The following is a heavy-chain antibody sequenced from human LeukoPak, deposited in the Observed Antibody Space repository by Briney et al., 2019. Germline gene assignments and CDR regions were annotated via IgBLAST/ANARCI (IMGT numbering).Heavy chain of an antibody. D-gene: IGHD6-13*01. V-gene: IGHV3-9*01. J-gene: IGHJ4*02. CDR2: ISWNSGSI. Sequence: PGGSLRLSCAASGFTFDGYAMHWVRQAPGKGLEWVSGISWNSGSIGYADSVKGRFTISRDNAKNSLYLQMNSLRAEDTALYYCAKDLAAAGIFDYWGQGTLVTVSS. CDR1: GFTFDGYA. CDR3: AKDLAAAGIFDY.